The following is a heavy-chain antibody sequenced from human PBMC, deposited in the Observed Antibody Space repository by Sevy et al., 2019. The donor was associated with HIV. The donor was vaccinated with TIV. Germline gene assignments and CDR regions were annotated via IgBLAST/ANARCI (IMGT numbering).Heavy chain of an antibody. Sequence: GGSLRLSCAASGFTFSGSTIYWVRQASGKGLEWIGRSRMKANAYATSYAASVKGRFTISRDDSKNTAYLQMNSLKTEDRAVYYCSYGYSGPYYFDYWGQGTLVTVSS. V-gene: IGHV3-73*01. J-gene: IGHJ4*02. CDR1: GFTFSGST. CDR2: SRMKANAYAT. CDR3: SYGYSGPYYFDY. D-gene: IGHD4-17*01.